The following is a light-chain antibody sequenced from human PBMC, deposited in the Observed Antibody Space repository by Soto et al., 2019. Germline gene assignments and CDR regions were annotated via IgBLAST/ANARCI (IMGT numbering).Light chain of an antibody. J-gene: IGLJ1*01. Sequence: SVRTQPAAASGTPGQTVTISCSGSNSNIGLNTVNWYQQLPGTAPKLLIYTNNQRPAGVPDRFSGSKSGTSASLAISWLQSADEADYYCAAWADTLNGTVFGTGTKVTVL. CDR3: AAWADTLNGTV. V-gene: IGLV1-44*01. CDR2: TNN. CDR1: NSNIGLNT.